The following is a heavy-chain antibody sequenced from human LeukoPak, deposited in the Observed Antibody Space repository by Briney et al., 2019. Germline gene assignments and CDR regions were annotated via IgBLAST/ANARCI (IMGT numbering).Heavy chain of an antibody. J-gene: IGHJ3*02. CDR3: AKDSYGDYLESAFDI. D-gene: IGHD4-17*01. V-gene: IGHV3-66*02. Sequence: PGGSLRLSCEASGFTVSSSYMSWVRQAPGKGLEWVSLINSDGSSTGYADSVKGRFTISRDNSKNTLYLQMNSLRAEDTAVYYCAKDSYGDYLESAFDIWGQGTMVTVSS. CDR1: GFTVSSSY. CDR2: INSDGSST.